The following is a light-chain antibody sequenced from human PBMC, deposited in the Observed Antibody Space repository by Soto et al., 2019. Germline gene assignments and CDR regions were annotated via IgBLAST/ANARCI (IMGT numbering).Light chain of an antibody. CDR3: RSNVGSSSPAI. J-gene: IGLJ2*01. Sequence: QSALTQPASVSGSPGQSITISCTGSSSDVASYDLVSWYQQHPGKTPKLMIYEGTKRPSGVSDRFSGSNSGNTASLTISGLQAEDQADYYCRSNVGSSSPAIFGGGNKLTVL. V-gene: IGLV2-23*01. CDR2: EGT. CDR1: SSDVASYDL.